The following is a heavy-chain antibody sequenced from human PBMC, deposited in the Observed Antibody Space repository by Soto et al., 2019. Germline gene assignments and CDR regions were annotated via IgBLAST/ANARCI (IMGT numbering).Heavy chain of an antibody. CDR2: VYWDDDK. Sequence: QITLKESGPTLVKPTQTLTLTCSFSGFTLSTSGVAAGRIRQRPGKGLECLALVYWDDDKRYSPSLRDRLNMTKDTSDSKFFLIVTNLAPADTATYYCAHFQGCRIFGVVIGALGFGPWGQGIVVTVPS. J-gene: IGHJ5*02. CDR3: AHFQGCRIFGVVIGALGFGP. V-gene: IGHV2-5*02. D-gene: IGHD3-3*01. CDR1: GFTLSTSGVA.